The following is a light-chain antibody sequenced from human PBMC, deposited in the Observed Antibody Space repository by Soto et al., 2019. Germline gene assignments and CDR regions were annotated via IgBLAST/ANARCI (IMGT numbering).Light chain of an antibody. CDR3: QQSYSSTWT. Sequence: DRQMTQSPSSLSASVGYRVTITCRPSQSISTFLNWYQQKPGTAPKLLMHATSILQSGVPSRFSGSGSGTEFTLTISSLQPEDFATYYCQQSYSSTWTLGQGTKVEIK. CDR1: QSISTF. V-gene: IGKV1-39*01. CDR2: ATS. J-gene: IGKJ1*01.